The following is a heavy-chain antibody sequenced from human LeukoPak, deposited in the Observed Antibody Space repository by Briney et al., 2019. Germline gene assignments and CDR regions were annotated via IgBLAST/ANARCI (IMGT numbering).Heavy chain of an antibody. V-gene: IGHV4-59*01. Sequence: PSETLSLTCTVSGGSISSYYWSWIRQPPGRGLEWIGYIYYSGSTNYNPSLKSRVTISVDTSKNQFSLKLSSVTAADTAVYYCARVPGSRGEFDYWGQGTLVTVSS. CDR1: GGSISSYY. J-gene: IGHJ4*02. D-gene: IGHD3-10*01. CDR3: ARVPGSRGEFDY. CDR2: IYYSGST.